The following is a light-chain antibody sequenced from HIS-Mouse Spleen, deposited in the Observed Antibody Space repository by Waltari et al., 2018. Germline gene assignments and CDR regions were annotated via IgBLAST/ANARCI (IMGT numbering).Light chain of an antibody. CDR2: DAS. V-gene: IGKV3-11*01. CDR1: QSVSSY. CDR3: QQRSTWDT. Sequence: EIVLTQSPATLSLSPGERATLSCRASQSVSSYLAWYQQKPGQAPRPLICDASNRATGIPGRFSGSGSGTEFTLTSSSREPEDFAVYYCQQRSTWDTFGQGTKVEIE. J-gene: IGKJ2*01.